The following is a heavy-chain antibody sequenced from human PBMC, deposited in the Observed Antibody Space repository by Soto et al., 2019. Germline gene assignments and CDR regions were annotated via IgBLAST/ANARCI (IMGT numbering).Heavy chain of an antibody. V-gene: IGHV1-69*04. J-gene: IGHJ6*03. CDR3: ARDEAYYYYMDV. CDR2: IIPILGIA. Sequence: ASVKVSCKASGGTFSSYTISWVRQAPGQGLEWMGRIIPILGIANYAQKFQGRVTITADKSTSTAYMELSSLRSEDTAVYYCARDEAYYYYMDVWGKGTTVTVSS. CDR1: GGTFSSYT.